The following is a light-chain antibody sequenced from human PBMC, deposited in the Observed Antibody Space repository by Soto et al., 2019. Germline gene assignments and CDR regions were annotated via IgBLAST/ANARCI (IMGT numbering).Light chain of an antibody. Sequence: EIVLTQSPGTLSSSPGERATLSCRASESVSSNYLAWYQQRPGQAPRLLIYAASNRARGIPDRFGGSVSGTDFTLTVSRLESEDFAFYYCQQYGSAPWTFGQGTKV. CDR3: QQYGSAPWT. V-gene: IGKV3-20*01. J-gene: IGKJ1*01. CDR1: ESVSSNY. CDR2: AAS.